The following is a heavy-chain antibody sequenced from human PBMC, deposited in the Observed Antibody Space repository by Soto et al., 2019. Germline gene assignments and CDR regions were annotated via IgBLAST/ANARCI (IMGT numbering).Heavy chain of an antibody. Sequence: QVQLVQSGTGVKKPGASVRVSCKTSGYTFTNHGINWVRQAPVQGLEWMGWINPYNANTHYARKLQGRVTMTTDTSTSTAYMDLRSLTSDDTAGYYCARDRVAGIWGDAFDIWGQGTVVTVSS. D-gene: IGHD3-16*01. V-gene: IGHV1-18*04. CDR3: ARDRVAGIWGDAFDI. CDR2: INPYNANT. CDR1: GYTFTNHG. J-gene: IGHJ3*02.